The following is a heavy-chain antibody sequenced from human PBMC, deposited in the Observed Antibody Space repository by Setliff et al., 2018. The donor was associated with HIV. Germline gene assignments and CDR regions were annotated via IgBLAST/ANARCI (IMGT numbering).Heavy chain of an antibody. CDR2: IYYSGST. CDR3: ASAPIVVVIPHAFDI. Sequence: SETLSLTCTVSGGSISSHYWSWIRQPPGKGLEWIGSIYYSGSTNYNPSLKSRVTISVDTSKNQFSLKLSSVTAADTAVYYCASAPIVVVIPHAFDIWGQGTMGT. V-gene: IGHV4-59*11. CDR1: GGSISSHY. D-gene: IGHD3-22*01. J-gene: IGHJ3*02.